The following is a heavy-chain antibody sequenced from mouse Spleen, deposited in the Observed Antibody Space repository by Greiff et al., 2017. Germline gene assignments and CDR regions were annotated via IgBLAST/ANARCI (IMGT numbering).Heavy chain of an antibody. V-gene: IGHV1-81*01. CDR2: IYPRSGNT. CDR3: ARYYGSTGGYFDY. CDR1: GYTFTSYG. D-gene: IGHD1-1*01. J-gene: IGHJ2*01. Sequence: VKLVESGAELARPGASVKLSCKASGYTFTSYGISWVKQRTGQGLEWIGEIYPRSGNTYYNEKFKGKATLTADKSSSTAYMELRSLTSEDSAVYFCARYYGSTGGYFDYWGQGTTLTVSS.